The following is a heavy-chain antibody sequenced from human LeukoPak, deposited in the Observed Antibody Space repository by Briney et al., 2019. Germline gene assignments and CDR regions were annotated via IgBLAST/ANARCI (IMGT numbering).Heavy chain of an antibody. V-gene: IGHV4-4*07. CDR1: GGSISSYY. D-gene: IGHD7-27*01. CDR2: ITVSGST. Sequence: PSETLSLTCTVSGGSISSYYWTWIRQPAGKGLEWLGRITVSGSTTYNPSLKSRVLMSVDTSKNQLSLKLSSVTAADTAVYYCARFLTGPWAGMDVWGQGTTVTVSS. CDR3: ARFLTGPWAGMDV. J-gene: IGHJ6*02.